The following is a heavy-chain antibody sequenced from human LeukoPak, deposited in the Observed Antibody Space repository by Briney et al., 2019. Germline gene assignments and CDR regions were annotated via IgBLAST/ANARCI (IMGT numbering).Heavy chain of an antibody. CDR2: IKQDGSEK. CDR1: GFTFSAYW. D-gene: IGHD6-19*01. CDR3: AGGSGWVTDS. V-gene: IGHV3-7*01. Sequence: PGGSLRLSCAASGFTFSAYWMIWVRQAPGKGLEWVANIKQDGSEKYYVDSVKGRFTISRDNAKNSLYLQMNSLRAEDTAVYFCAGGSGWVTDSWGQGTLVTVSA. J-gene: IGHJ4*02.